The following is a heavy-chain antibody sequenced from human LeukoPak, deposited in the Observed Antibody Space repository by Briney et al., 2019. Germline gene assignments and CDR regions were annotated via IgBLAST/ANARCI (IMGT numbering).Heavy chain of an antibody. Sequence: GGSLRLSCAASEFTLRSYDMSCVRQAPGKGLEWVSSISSSSSYIYYADSVKGRFTISRDNAKNSLYLQMNSLRAEDTAVYYCAREDTAAAGTGYYYGMDVWGQGTTVTVSS. CDR2: ISSSSSYI. D-gene: IGHD6-13*01. CDR1: EFTLRSYD. J-gene: IGHJ6*02. V-gene: IGHV3-21*01. CDR3: AREDTAAAGTGYYYGMDV.